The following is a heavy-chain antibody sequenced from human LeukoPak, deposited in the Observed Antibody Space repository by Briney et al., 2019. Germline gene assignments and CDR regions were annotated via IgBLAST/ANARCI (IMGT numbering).Heavy chain of an antibody. V-gene: IGHV3-23*01. J-gene: IGHJ6*03. CDR1: GFTFSSYA. CDR3: ARDSSTLRTYYYYYYMDV. CDR2: ISGSGGST. Sequence: GGSLRLSCAASGFTFSSYAMSWVRQAPGKGLEWVSAISGSGGSTYYADSVKGRFTISRDNAKNSLYLQMNSLRAEDTAVYYCARDSSTLRTYYYYYYMDVWGKGTTVTVSS. D-gene: IGHD5-12*01.